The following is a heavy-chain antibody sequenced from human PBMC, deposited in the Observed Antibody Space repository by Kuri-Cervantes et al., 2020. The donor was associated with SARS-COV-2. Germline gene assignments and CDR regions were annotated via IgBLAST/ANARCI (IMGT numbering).Heavy chain of an antibody. CDR3: AREGLGWFDP. Sequence: GESLKISCAASGFTFSSYGMHRVRQAPGKGLEWVAVIWYDGSNKYYADSVKGRFTISRDNSKNTLYLQMNSLRAEDTAVYYCAREGLGWFDPWGQGTLVTVSS. V-gene: IGHV3-33*01. D-gene: IGHD3-16*01. J-gene: IGHJ5*02. CDR1: GFTFSSYG. CDR2: IWYDGSNK.